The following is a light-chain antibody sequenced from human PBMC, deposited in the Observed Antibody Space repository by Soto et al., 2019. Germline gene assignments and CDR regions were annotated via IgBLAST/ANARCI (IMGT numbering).Light chain of an antibody. J-gene: IGKJ3*01. V-gene: IGKV3-20*01. Sequence: EIVLTQSPGTLSLSLGERATVSCRASQSVGSNYLAWYQRKPGQAPRLLIYGASSRATGIPDRFRGSGSGTDFSLTISRLEPEDFSGYYCQQYATNPCTFGPVTKVDIK. CDR1: QSVGSNY. CDR2: GAS. CDR3: QQYATNPCT.